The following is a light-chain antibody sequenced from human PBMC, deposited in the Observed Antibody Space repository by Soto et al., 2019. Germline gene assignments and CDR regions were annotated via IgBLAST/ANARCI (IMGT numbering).Light chain of an antibody. Sequence: DIQMTQSPSTLSASVGDRVTITCRASQSISSWLAWYQQKPGKAPKLLIYKASSLESGVPSRFSGSGSGTEFTLTISSLQPDDFATYYCQQYNSYSTWTFGQGTKGEI. J-gene: IGKJ1*01. V-gene: IGKV1-5*03. CDR1: QSISSW. CDR3: QQYNSYSTWT. CDR2: KAS.